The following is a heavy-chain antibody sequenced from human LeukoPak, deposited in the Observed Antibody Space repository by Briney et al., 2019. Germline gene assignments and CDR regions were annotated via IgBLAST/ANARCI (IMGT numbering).Heavy chain of an antibody. CDR1: GDSMKNYY. CDR3: ARAGYCSSTSCQWVPLV. CDR2: IHYSGST. Sequence: SETLSLTCTVSGDSMKNYYWIWIRQSPGKGLEWIGYIHYSGSTYYNPSLKSRVTMSVDTSKKQFSLKLSFVTAADTAVYYCARAGYCSSTSCQWVPLVWGQGTTVTVSS. J-gene: IGHJ6*02. D-gene: IGHD2-2*03. V-gene: IGHV4-59*01.